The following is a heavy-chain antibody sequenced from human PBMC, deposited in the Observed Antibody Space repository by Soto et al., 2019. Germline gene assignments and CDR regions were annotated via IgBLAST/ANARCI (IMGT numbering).Heavy chain of an antibody. CDR1: GFTCGSYA. V-gene: IGHV3-23*01. Sequence: GGSLRLCCAALGFTCGSYAVSWVRQAPGKGLEWVSAISGSGGSTYYADSVKGRFTISRDNSKNTLYLQMNSLRAEDTAVYYCANKGYCSGGSCYGFGAFDIWGQGTMVTVSS. CDR3: ANKGYCSGGSCYGFGAFDI. D-gene: IGHD2-15*01. CDR2: ISGSGGST. J-gene: IGHJ3*02.